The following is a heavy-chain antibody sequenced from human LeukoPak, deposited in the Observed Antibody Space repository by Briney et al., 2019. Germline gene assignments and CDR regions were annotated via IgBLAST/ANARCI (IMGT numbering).Heavy chain of an antibody. CDR2: INRSGST. V-gene: IGHV4-34*01. Sequence: SETLSLTCAVYGGSFSGYYLSWIRQPPGKGLEWIVEINRSGSTNDNPSLKSRVTISVDTSKNQFSLKLSSVTAADTAVYYCARGSVWSPFDDWGQGTLVTVSS. CDR1: GGSFSGYY. J-gene: IGHJ4*02. D-gene: IGHD2-21*01. CDR3: ARGSVWSPFDD.